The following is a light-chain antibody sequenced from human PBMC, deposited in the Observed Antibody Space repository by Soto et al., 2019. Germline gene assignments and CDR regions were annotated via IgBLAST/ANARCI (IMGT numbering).Light chain of an antibody. CDR1: QSISKY. CDR2: DAS. CDR3: QQSYSTPRT. V-gene: IGKV1-39*01. J-gene: IGKJ1*01. Sequence: DLQMTQSPSSLSVSVGDRITITCRASQSISKYLNWYQQKPGKAPKLLIYDASSVQSGVPSSFSGSGSGTEFTLTISSLQPEDFATYYCQQSYSTPRTFGQGTQVEIK.